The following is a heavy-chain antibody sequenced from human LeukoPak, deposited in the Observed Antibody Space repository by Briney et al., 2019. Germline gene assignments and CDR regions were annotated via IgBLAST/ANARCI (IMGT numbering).Heavy chain of an antibody. Sequence: PGRSLRLSCAASGFTFSSYAMHWVRQAPGKGLEWVAVISYDGSNKYYADSVKGRFTISRDNSKNTLYLQMNSLRAEDTAVYYCAKVLAELLLPDPWGQGTLVTVSS. CDR3: AKVLAELLLPDP. D-gene: IGHD2-21*02. CDR1: GFTFSSYA. CDR2: ISYDGSNK. V-gene: IGHV3-30*01. J-gene: IGHJ5*02.